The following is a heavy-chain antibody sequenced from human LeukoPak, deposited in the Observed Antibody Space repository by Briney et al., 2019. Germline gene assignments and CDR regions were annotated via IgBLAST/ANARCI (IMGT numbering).Heavy chain of an antibody. D-gene: IGHD3-16*01. V-gene: IGHV1-69*05. CDR2: IIPIFGTA. J-gene: IGHJ4*02. CDR3: ARGRLRLGLPGFDY. Sequence: SVKVSCKASGGTFSSYAISWVRQAPGQGLERVGRIIPIFGTANYAQKFQGRVTITTDESTSTAYMELSSLRSEDTAVYYCARGRLRLGLPGFDYWGQGTLVTVSS. CDR1: GGTFSSYA.